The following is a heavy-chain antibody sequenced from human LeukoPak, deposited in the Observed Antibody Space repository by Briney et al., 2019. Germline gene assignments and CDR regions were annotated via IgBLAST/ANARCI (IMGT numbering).Heavy chain of an antibody. J-gene: IGHJ4*02. CDR3: AKDSPGEYSLFDY. D-gene: IGHD2-21*01. V-gene: IGHV3-21*04. CDR1: GFTFSSYS. Sequence: TAGGSLRLSCAASGFTFSSYSMNWVRQAPGKGLEWVSSISSSSSYIYYADSVKGRFTISRDNAKNSLYLQMNSLRAEDTAVYYCAKDSPGEYSLFDYWGQGTLVTVSS. CDR2: ISSSSSYI.